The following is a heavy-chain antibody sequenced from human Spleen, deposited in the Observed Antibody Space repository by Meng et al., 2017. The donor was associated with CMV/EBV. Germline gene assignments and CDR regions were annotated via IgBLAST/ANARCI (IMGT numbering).Heavy chain of an antibody. CDR3: ASGFLGPIDY. J-gene: IGHJ4*02. V-gene: IGHV4-34*01. CDR2: INHSGST. CDR1: GGSFSGYD. Sequence: SLTCAVYGGSFSGYDWSWIRQPPGKGLEWIGEINHSGSTNYNPSLKSRVTISVDTSKNQFSLKLSSVTAADTAVYYCASGFLGPIDYWGQGTLVTVSS. D-gene: IGHD2/OR15-2a*01.